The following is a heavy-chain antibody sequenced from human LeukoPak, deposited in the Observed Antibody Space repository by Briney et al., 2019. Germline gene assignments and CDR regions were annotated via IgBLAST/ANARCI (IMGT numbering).Heavy chain of an antibody. CDR3: VREGEGPLSKDFDY. J-gene: IGHJ4*02. D-gene: IGHD2/OR15-2a*01. CDR2: IGPHSTFT. V-gene: IGHV1-2*02. CDR1: GFTFTDHY. Sequence: ASVKVSCTSSGFTFTDHYIHWVRQGPGQGLEWMGYIGPHSTFTSSPQAFQGRVTMTRDASMSTAYMELTRLTSDDTAVYYCVREGEGPLSKDFDYWGQGTLVTVSS.